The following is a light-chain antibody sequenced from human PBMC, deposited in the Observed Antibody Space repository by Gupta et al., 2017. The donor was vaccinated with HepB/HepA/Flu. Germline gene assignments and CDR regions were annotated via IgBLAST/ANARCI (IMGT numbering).Light chain of an antibody. Sequence: EIVLTQSPGTLSLSPGERATLSCRASQSVSSSYLAWYQQKPGQAPRLLIYGASSRATGIPDRFSSSGSGTDFTLTISRLEPEDFAVYYCQQYGSSPQCSFGQWTKLEIK. CDR1: QSVSSSY. V-gene: IGKV3-20*01. J-gene: IGKJ2*04. CDR2: GAS. CDR3: QQYGSSPQCS.